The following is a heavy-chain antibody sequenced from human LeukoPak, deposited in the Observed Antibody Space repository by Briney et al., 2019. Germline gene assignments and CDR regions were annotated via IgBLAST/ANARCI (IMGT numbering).Heavy chain of an antibody. CDR1: GYTFTGYY. V-gene: IGHV1-2*02. J-gene: IGHJ1*01. CDR3: ARGSEAEYFQH. Sequence: ASVKVSCKASGYTFTGYYIHWVRQAPGQGLEWVGWMNANSGGTTYAQKFQGRVTMTRDTSISTAYMELSGLRSDDTAVYYCARGSEAEYFQHWGQGTLVTVSS. CDR2: MNANSGGT.